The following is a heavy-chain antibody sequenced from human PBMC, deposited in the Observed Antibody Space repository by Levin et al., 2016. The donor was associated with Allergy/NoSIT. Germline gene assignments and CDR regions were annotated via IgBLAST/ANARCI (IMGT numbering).Heavy chain of an antibody. V-gene: IGHV4-39*01. D-gene: IGHD6-6*01. J-gene: IGHJ4*02. CDR3: ASIPIQARSFDS. CDR2: IYYSGGT. CDR1: GGSIYNSNYY. Sequence: SETLSLTCTVSGGSIYNSNYYWGWVRQPPGKGLEWIGTIYYSGGTYYNPSLKSRVTISIDTSRNQFSLKLTSVTAADTAVFYCASIPIQARSFDSWGQGTLVTVSS.